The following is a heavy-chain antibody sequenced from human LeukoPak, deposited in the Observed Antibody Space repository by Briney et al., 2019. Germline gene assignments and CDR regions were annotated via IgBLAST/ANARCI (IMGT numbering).Heavy chain of an antibody. J-gene: IGHJ4*02. Sequence: GGSLRLPCAASGFTFSNYAMHWVRQAPGKGLEWVAVISYDGTNKYYADSVKGRFTISRDNPKNTLYLQMNSLRAEDTAVYYCARGKNAYNAAAFDYWGQGTLVTVSS. CDR3: ARGKNAYNAAAFDY. D-gene: IGHD5-24*01. CDR1: GFTFSNYA. CDR2: ISYDGTNK. V-gene: IGHV3-30-3*01.